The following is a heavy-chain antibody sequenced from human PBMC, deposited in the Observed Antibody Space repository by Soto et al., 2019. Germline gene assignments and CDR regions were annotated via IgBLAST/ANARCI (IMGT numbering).Heavy chain of an antibody. J-gene: IGHJ4*02. CDR2: IIPRFGTR. CDR3: ARGRGLYNSGRSQLDY. CDR1: GGPFSMFT. V-gene: IGHV1-69*01. D-gene: IGHD3-22*01. Sequence: QVQLVQSGAEVKKPGSSVRVSCKASGGPFSMFTFNWVRQAPGQGLEWMGGIIPRFGTRNYAPTLQGRVTITADGYTNTAYMELSSLRSEDTAVYYCARGRGLYNSGRSQLDYWGQGTLVTVSS.